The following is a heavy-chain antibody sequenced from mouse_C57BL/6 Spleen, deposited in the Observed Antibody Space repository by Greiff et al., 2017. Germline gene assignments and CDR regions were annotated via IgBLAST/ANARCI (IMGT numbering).Heavy chain of an antibody. CDR3: ARDDGYSLAY. J-gene: IGHJ3*01. CDR2: INYDGSST. Sequence: EVQVVESEGGLVQPGSSMKLSCTASGFTFSDYYMAWVRQVPEKGLEWVANINYDGSSTYYLDSLKSRFIISRDNAKNILYLQMSSLKSEDTATYYCARDDGYSLAYWGQGTLVTVSA. D-gene: IGHD2-3*01. CDR1: GFTFSDYY. V-gene: IGHV5-16*01.